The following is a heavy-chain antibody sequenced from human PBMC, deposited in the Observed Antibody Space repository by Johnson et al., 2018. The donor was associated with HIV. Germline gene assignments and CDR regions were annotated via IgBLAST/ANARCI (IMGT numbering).Heavy chain of an antibody. CDR1: GFTFSSYW. D-gene: IGHD4-23*01. J-gene: IGHJ3*02. CDR3: ARERPGYGGHDAFDI. Sequence: VQLVESGGGLVQPGGSLRLSCVASGFTFSSYWMTWVRQAPGKGLECVANIKQDGGERYYVDSVKGRFTISRDNSKNTLYLQMNSLRAEETAVYHCARERPGYGGHDAFDIWGQGTMVTVSS. V-gene: IGHV3-7*01. CDR2: IKQDGGER.